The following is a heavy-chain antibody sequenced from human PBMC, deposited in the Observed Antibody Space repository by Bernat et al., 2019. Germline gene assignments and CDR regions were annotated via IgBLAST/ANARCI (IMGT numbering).Heavy chain of an antibody. CDR2: ISYDGSNK. V-gene: IGHV3-30-3*01. D-gene: IGHD6-19*01. Sequence: QVQLVESGGGVVQPGRSLRLSCAASGFTFSSYAMHWVRQAPGKGLEWVAVISYDGSNKYYADSVKGRFTISRDNSKNTLYLQMNSLRAEDTAVYYCASSSGWPEIDYWGQGTLVTVSS. CDR1: GFTFSSYA. J-gene: IGHJ4*02. CDR3: ASSSGWPEIDY.